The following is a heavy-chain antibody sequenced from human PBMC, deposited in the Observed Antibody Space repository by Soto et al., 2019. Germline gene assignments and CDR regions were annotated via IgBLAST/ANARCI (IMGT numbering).Heavy chain of an antibody. Sequence: QVQLQVSGPGLVKPSQTLSLTCTVSGGSISSGGYYWGWIRQHPGTRLERIGYIYYSGSTYNNPSLESRATISMDTSKNHFSLKLNSVTAADTAVYYCARGSIVPADYAFDIWGQGTMVTVSS. CDR2: IYYSGST. CDR3: ARGSIVPADYAFDI. D-gene: IGHD2-2*01. V-gene: IGHV4-31*03. J-gene: IGHJ3*02. CDR1: GGSISSGGYY.